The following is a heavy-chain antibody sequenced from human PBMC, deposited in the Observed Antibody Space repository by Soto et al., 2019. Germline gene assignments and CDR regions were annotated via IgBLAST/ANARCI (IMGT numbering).Heavy chain of an antibody. V-gene: IGHV1-8*01. J-gene: IGHJ4*02. CDR3: ARGLAGDDLWFGELSEYYFDY. Sequence: ASVKVSCKASGYTFTSYDINWVRQATGQGLEWMGWMNPNSGNTGYAQKFQGRVTMTRNTSISTAYMELSSLRSEDTAVYYCARGLAGDDLWFGELSEYYFDYWGQGTLVTVSS. D-gene: IGHD3-10*01. CDR1: GYTFTSYD. CDR2: MNPNSGNT.